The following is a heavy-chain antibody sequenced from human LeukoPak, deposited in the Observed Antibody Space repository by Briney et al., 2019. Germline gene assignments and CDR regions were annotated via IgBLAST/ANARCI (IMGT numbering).Heavy chain of an antibody. CDR1: GGSISSYY. CDR3: ARKGNYDSSGYYYFDY. Sequence: SETLSLTCTVSGGSISSYYWSWIRQPPGKGLEWIGYIYYSGSTNYNPSPKSRVTISVDTSKNQFSLKLSSVNAADAAVYYCARKGNYDSSGYYYFDYWGQGTLVTVSS. V-gene: IGHV4-59*01. CDR2: IYYSGST. D-gene: IGHD3-22*01. J-gene: IGHJ4*02.